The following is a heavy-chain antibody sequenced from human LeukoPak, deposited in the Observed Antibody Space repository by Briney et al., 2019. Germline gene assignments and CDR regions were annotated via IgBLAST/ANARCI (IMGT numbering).Heavy chain of an antibody. CDR2: ICGCSGDT. V-gene: IGHV3-23*01. Sequence: GGSLRLSCTASGFTFSDYAMSWVRQAPGKGLEWVSDICGCSGDTYYADSVKGRFTISRDNSKSTLYLQMNSLRAEDTATYYCAKDSGFSVSYFSNWGQGILVTVSS. CDR3: AKDSGFSVSYFSN. J-gene: IGHJ4*02. CDR1: GFTFSDYA. D-gene: IGHD1-26*01.